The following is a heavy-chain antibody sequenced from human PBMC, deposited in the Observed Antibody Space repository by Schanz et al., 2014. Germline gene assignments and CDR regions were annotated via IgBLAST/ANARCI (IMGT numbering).Heavy chain of an antibody. CDR1: GYTFVSYS. CDR3: ARAPAAYCSDASCLGTPCDY. J-gene: IGHJ4*02. V-gene: IGHV1-46*03. CDR2: INPSGGGT. Sequence: QVQLVQSGAEVKKPGASVKVSCKASGYTFVSYSMHWVRQAPGQGLEWMGIINPSGGGTSYALRFQERVTVTRDRARGTVYMELSSLRSGDTAVYYCARAPAAYCSDASCLGTPCDYWGQGTLVAVSS. D-gene: IGHD2-15*01.